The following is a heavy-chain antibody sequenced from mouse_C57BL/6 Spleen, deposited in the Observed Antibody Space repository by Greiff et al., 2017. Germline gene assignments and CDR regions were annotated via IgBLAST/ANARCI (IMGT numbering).Heavy chain of an antibody. V-gene: IGHV1-39*01. D-gene: IGHD1-1*01. CDR3: ARSGTVVPYWYFEV. J-gene: IGHJ1*03. CDR2: INPNYGTT. Sequence: LEESGPELVKPGASVKISCKASGYSFTDYNMNWVKQSNGKSLEWIGVINPNYGTTSYNQKFKGKATLTVDQSSSTAYMQLNSLTSEDSAVYYCARSGTVVPYWYFEVWGTGTTVTVSS. CDR1: GYSFTDYN.